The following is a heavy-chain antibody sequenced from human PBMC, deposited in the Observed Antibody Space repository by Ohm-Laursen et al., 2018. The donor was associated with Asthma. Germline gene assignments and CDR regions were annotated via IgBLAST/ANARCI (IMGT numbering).Heavy chain of an antibody. CDR1: GFTFSRYA. V-gene: IGHV3-23*01. CDR3: AKGGSSSWYEMDV. Sequence: SLRLSCAASGFTFSRYAISWVRQAPGKGLEWVSTISDSGGSTYYAESVKGRFTISRDNSKNTLYLQMNSLRAEDTAVYYCAKGGSSSWYEMDVWGQGTTVTVSS. J-gene: IGHJ6*02. D-gene: IGHD6-13*01. CDR2: ISDSGGST.